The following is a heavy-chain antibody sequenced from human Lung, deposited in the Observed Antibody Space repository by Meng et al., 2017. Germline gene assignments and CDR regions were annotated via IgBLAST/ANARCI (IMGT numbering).Heavy chain of an antibody. J-gene: IGHJ4*02. V-gene: IGHV4-34*01. CDR2: INHSGST. CDR3: ARGPTTMAHDFDY. Sequence: QGPLNEGGPVLWKPSETLSLTCVVSGGSFSDYYWSWIRQPPGKGLEWIGEINHSGSTNYNPSLESRATISVDTSQNNLSLKLSSVTAADSAVYYCARGPTTMAHDFDYWGQGTLVTVSS. CDR1: GGSFSDYY. D-gene: IGHD4-11*01.